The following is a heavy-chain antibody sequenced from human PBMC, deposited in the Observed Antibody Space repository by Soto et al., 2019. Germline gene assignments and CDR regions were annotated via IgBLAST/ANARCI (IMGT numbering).Heavy chain of an antibody. CDR3: ARGSIFGVVLNAFDI. V-gene: IGHV4-31*11. Sequence: QVQLQESGPGLVKPSQTLSLTCAVSGGSISGNGYYWNWIRQHPGKGLEWIGYISYSGRTFYSPSLKSRVTASLDTSKNQYSLKLSSVTAAATDIYNCARGSIFGVVLNAFDILGQGTMVAVSS. J-gene: IGHJ3*02. CDR2: ISYSGRT. CDR1: GGSISGNGYY. D-gene: IGHD3-3*01.